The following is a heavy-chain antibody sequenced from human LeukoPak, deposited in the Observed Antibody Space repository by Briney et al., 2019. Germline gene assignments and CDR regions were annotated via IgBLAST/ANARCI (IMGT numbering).Heavy chain of an antibody. D-gene: IGHD5-18*01. V-gene: IGHV4-30-4*01. CDR1: VGSMSSGDDY. Sequence: SQTLSLTCTVSVGSMSSGDDYWRWVRQPPGKGLEWIGYIYYSGSTYYNPSLKSRVTISVDTSKTKFSLKLSSVTAAAMAVYYCARDGVVGYSSYGMDVWGKGTTVTVSS. CDR3: ARDGVVGYSSYGMDV. J-gene: IGHJ6*04. CDR2: IYYSGST.